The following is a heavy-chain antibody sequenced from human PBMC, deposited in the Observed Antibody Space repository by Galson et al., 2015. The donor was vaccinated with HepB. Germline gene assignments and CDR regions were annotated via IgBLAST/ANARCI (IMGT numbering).Heavy chain of an antibody. D-gene: IGHD6-19*01. V-gene: IGHV3-48*01. CDR3: AREYSSGWYVY. CDR1: GFTFSSYS. CDR2: ISSSSSTI. Sequence: SLRLSCAASGFTFSSYSMNWVRQAPGKGLEWVSYISSSSSTIYYADSVKGRFTISRDNAKNSLYLQMNSLRAEDTAVYYCAREYSSGWYVYWGQGTLVTVSS. J-gene: IGHJ4*02.